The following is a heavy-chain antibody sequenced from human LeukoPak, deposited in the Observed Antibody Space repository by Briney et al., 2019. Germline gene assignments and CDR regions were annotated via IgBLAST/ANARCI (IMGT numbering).Heavy chain of an antibody. CDR3: ARVVSGYYT. CDR2: IRNKAKSYTT. Sequence: GGSLRLSCAASGFTFSSYWMSWVRQAPGKGLEWVGRIRNKAKSYTTEYAASVKGRFTISRDDSKNSLYLQMNSLKTEDTAVYYCARVVSGYYTWGQGTLVTVSS. V-gene: IGHV3-72*01. D-gene: IGHD3-22*01. CDR1: GFTFSSYW. J-gene: IGHJ4*02.